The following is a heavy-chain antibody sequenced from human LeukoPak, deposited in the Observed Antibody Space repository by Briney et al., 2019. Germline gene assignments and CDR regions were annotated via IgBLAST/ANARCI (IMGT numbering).Heavy chain of an antibody. V-gene: IGHV1-2*02. D-gene: IGHD2-21*02. CDR3: ARNSRIVVVTDFDY. J-gene: IGHJ4*02. CDR1: GYTFTGYY. CDR2: INPNSGGT. Sequence: GASVKVSCKASGYTFTGYYMHWVRQAPGQGLEWMGWINPNSGGTNYAQKFQGRVTMTRDTSISTAYMELSRLRSDDTAVFSCARNSRIVVVTDFDYWGQGTLVTVSS.